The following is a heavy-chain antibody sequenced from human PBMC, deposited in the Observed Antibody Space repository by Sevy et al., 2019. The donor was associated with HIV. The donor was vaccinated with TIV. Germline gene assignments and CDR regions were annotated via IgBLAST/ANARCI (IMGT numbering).Heavy chain of an antibody. D-gene: IGHD1-1*01. J-gene: IGHJ6*02. CDR2: IHPGDSDT. V-gene: IGHV5-51*01. CDR1: GYSFTSYW. Sequence: GESLKISCKGSGYSFTSYWIGWVRQMPGKGLEWMGIIHPGDSDTRYSPSFQGQVTISADKSISTAYLQWSSLKASDTAMYYCARQSTTGTTNYYYGMDVWGQGTTVTVSS. CDR3: ARQSTTGTTNYYYGMDV.